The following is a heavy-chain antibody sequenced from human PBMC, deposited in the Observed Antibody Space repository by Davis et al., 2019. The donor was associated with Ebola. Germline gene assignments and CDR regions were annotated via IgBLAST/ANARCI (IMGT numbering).Heavy chain of an antibody. D-gene: IGHD3-3*01. CDR3: ARDFHDFWSGPLGY. V-gene: IGHV1-69*13. CDR2: IIPMFRTA. J-gene: IGHJ4*02. CDR1: GGTFSSFA. Sequence: SVKVSCKSSGGTFSSFAVSWVRQAPGRGLEWMGGIIPMFRTANYAQKFEGRAIITAEESTKTVYMELTGLRSDDTAVYYCARDFHDFWSGPLGYWGQGTLVTVSS.